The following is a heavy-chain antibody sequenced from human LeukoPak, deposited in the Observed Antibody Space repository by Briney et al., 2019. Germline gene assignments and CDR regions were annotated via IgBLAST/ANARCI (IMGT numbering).Heavy chain of an antibody. J-gene: IGHJ4*02. CDR2: ASYYVGKQ. Sequence: PGGSLRLSCAASGFTLSDYAMMWVRQAPGKGLEWVSTASYYVGKQYHADSVRGRFTVSRDNSRNTVSLQMSSLRVEDTGIYYCAKAGSGADGAGFLCEYWGQGTLVTVSS. D-gene: IGHD1-1*01. CDR3: AKAGSGADGAGFLCEY. V-gene: IGHV3-23*01. CDR1: GFTLSDYA.